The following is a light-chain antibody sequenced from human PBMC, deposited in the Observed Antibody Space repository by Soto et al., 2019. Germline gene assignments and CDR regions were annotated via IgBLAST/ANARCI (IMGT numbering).Light chain of an antibody. CDR3: HQYDTIVQT. J-gene: IGKJ1*01. Sequence: EIVLTQSPGTLSLSPGESATLSCRASQSVRNSLLAWYQQKPGQPPRLLIYDASTRATATPERFSGSGSGTDFTLTISRLEPEDFAVYYCHQYDTIVQTFGQGTKVDIK. CDR2: DAS. V-gene: IGKV3-20*01. CDR1: QSVRNSL.